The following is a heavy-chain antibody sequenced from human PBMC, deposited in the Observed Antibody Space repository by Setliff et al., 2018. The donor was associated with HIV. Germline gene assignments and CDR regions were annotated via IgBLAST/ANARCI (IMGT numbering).Heavy chain of an antibody. D-gene: IGHD6-19*01. J-gene: IGHJ3*01. CDR2: IYYNGSI. CDR1: DGSISSSGYY. V-gene: IGHV4-39*01. Sequence: SETLSLTCIVSDGSISSSGYYWGWIRQPPGKGLEWIGSIYYNGSIYYKSALKSRVTISADTSKNQFSLRLTSVTAAETAVYYCATGWGTLAPFDVWGQGTMVTVSS. CDR3: ATGWGTLAPFDV.